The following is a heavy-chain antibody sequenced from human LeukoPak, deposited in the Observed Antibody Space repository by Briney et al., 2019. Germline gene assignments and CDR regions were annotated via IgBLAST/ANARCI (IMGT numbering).Heavy chain of an antibody. CDR2: ISAYNGNT. CDR3: AMAPFSRRCDWLFRWFDP. Sequence: ASVKVSCKASGYTFTSYGISWVRQAPGQGLEWMGWISAYNGNTNYAQKLQGRVTMTTDTSTSTAYMELRSLRSDDTAVYYCAMAPFSRRCDWLFRWFDPCGQGTLVTVSS. CDR1: GYTFTSYG. J-gene: IGHJ5*02. D-gene: IGHD3-9*01. V-gene: IGHV1-18*01.